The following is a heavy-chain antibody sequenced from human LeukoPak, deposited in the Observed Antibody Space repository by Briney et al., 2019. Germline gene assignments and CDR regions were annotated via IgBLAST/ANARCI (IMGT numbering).Heavy chain of an antibody. Sequence: GGSLRLSCAASGFTFGSYDMHWVRQATGKGLEWVSAIGTAGDTYYPGSVKGRFTISRENAKNSLYLQMNSLRAGDTAVYYCARARASYDSRDDAFDIWGQGKMVTVSS. V-gene: IGHV3-13*01. CDR3: ARARASYDSRDDAFDI. CDR2: IGTAGDT. J-gene: IGHJ3*02. D-gene: IGHD3-22*01. CDR1: GFTFGSYD.